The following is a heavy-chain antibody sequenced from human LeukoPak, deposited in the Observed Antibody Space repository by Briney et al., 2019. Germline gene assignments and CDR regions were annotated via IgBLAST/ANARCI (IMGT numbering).Heavy chain of an antibody. CDR1: GLITDDYA. CDR3: ARESERSGWYDY. V-gene: IGHV3-43*02. CDR2: ISGDGGST. Sequence: GGSLRLSCAAPGLITDDYAIHWVRQAPGKGLECVSLISGDGGSTFYADTVRGRFTISRDNSKNSLSLQMSSLRSEDTALYFCARESERSGWYDYWGQGTLVTVSS. D-gene: IGHD6-13*01. J-gene: IGHJ4*02.